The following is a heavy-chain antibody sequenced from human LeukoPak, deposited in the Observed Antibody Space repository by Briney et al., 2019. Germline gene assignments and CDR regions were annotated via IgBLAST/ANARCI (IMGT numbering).Heavy chain of an antibody. CDR3: ARGLAAAGTSHFDY. CDR2: INTDGSST. D-gene: IGHD6-13*01. Sequence: PGGSLRLSCAASGFTFSSYWMHWVRQAPGKGLVWVSRINTDGSSTSYADSVKGRFTISRDNAKNSLYLQMNSLRAEDTAVYYCARGLAAAGTSHFDYWGQGTLVTVSS. V-gene: IGHV3-74*01. J-gene: IGHJ4*02. CDR1: GFTFSSYW.